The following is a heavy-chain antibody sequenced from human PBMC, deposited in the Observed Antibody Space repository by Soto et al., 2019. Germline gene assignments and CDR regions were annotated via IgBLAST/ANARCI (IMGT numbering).Heavy chain of an antibody. V-gene: IGHV6-1*01. CDR1: GDSVSSNSAA. J-gene: IGHJ5*02. Sequence: SQTLSLTCAISGDSVSSNSAALNLSRQSPSRGLEWLGRTYYRSKWYNDYAVSVKSRITINPDTSKNQFSLQLNSVTPEDTAVYYCARERMMGWFDPWGQGTLVTVSS. CDR2: TYYRSKWYN. CDR3: ARERMMGWFDP. D-gene: IGHD2-15*01.